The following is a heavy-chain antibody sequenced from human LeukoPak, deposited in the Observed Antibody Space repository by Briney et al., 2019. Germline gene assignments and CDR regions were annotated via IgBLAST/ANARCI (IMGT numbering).Heavy chain of an antibody. Sequence: PSETLSLTCTVSGGSISSGGYYWSWIRQHPGKGLEWIGYIYYSGSTYYNPSLKSRVTISVDTSKNQFSLKLSSVTAADTAVYYCARDKHYDSSGYYYGLDYWGQGTLVTVSS. V-gene: IGHV4-31*03. J-gene: IGHJ4*02. D-gene: IGHD3-22*01. CDR1: GGSISSGGYY. CDR2: IYYSGST. CDR3: ARDKHYDSSGYYYGLDY.